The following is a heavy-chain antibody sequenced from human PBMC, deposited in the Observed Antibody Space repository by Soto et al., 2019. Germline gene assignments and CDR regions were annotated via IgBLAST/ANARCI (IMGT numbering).Heavy chain of an antibody. CDR1: GGSISSGGYY. Sequence: SETLSLTCTVSGGSISSGGYYWSWIRQHPGKGLEWIGYIYYSGSTYYNPSLKSRVTISVDTSKNQFSLKLSSVTAADTAVYYCARLDYDSRGYFGTYYFDYWGQGTLVTVSS. V-gene: IGHV4-31*03. CDR2: IYYSGST. CDR3: ARLDYDSRGYFGTYYFDY. D-gene: IGHD3-22*01. J-gene: IGHJ4*02.